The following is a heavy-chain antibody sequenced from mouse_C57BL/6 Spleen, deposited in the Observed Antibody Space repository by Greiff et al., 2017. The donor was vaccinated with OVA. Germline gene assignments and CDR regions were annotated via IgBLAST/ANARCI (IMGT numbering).Heavy chain of an antibody. Sequence: QQSCKASGYTFTSYWMHWVKQRPGRGLEWIGRIDPNSGGTKYNEKFKSKATLTVDKPSSTAYMQLSSLTSEDSAVYYCARKGSDYDVFDYWGQGTTLTVSS. CDR3: ARKGSDYDVFDY. D-gene: IGHD2-4*01. CDR2: IDPNSGGT. CDR1: GYTFTSYW. V-gene: IGHV1-72*01. J-gene: IGHJ2*01.